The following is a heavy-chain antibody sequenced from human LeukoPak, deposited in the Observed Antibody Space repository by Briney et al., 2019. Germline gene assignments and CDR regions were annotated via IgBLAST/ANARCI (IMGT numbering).Heavy chain of an antibody. J-gene: IGHJ4*02. D-gene: IGHD2-2*01. CDR3: ARVPSPQTYCSTTSCFTFDY. Sequence: GGSLRLSCAASGFTFSSYAMHWVRQAPGKGLEWVAVMSYDGSNNYYADSVKGRFTISRDNSKNTLYLQMNSLRAEDTAVYYCARVPSPQTYCSTTSCFTFDYWGQGTLVTVSS. CDR2: MSYDGSNN. V-gene: IGHV3-30*01. CDR1: GFTFSSYA.